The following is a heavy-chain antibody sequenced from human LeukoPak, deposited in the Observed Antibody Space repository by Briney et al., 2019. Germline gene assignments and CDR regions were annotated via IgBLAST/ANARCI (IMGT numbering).Heavy chain of an antibody. CDR1: GGSISSYY. V-gene: IGHV4-4*07. Sequence: SETLSLTCTVSGGSISSYYWSWIRQPTGKGLEWIGRIYTSGSTNYNPSLKSRVTMSVDTSKNQFSLKLSSVTAADTAVYYCVRGNYDFWSAYYRDYWGQGTLVTVSS. CDR3: VRGNYDFWSAYYRDY. J-gene: IGHJ4*02. CDR2: IYTSGST. D-gene: IGHD3-3*01.